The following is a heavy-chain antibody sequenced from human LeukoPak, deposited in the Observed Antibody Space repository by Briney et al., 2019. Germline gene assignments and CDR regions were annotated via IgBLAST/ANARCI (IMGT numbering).Heavy chain of an antibody. J-gene: IGHJ6*03. CDR1: GFTFSSYW. D-gene: IGHD6-19*01. Sequence: GGSLRLPCAASGFTFSSYWMHWVRQTPGKGLVWVSRINSDGSITTYADSVKGRFTISRDNAKNTLYVQMNSLRAEDTGVYYCARGGTSGGAPDYYYYMDVWGKGTTVTVSS. V-gene: IGHV3-74*03. CDR2: INSDGSIT. CDR3: ARGGTSGGAPDYYYYMDV.